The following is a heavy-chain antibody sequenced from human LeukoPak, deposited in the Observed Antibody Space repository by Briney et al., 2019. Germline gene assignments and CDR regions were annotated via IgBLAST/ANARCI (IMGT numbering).Heavy chain of an antibody. CDR2: IYYSGSS. Sequence: PSQTLSLTCTVSGGSISSGDYYWSWIRQPPGKGLEWIGYIYYSGSSYYNPSLKSRVTISVDTSENQFSLKLSSVTAADTAVYYCARDRGDSSGYYPYDAFDIWGQGTMVTVSS. J-gene: IGHJ3*02. D-gene: IGHD3-22*01. CDR1: GGSISSGDYY. CDR3: ARDRGDSSGYYPYDAFDI. V-gene: IGHV4-30-4*08.